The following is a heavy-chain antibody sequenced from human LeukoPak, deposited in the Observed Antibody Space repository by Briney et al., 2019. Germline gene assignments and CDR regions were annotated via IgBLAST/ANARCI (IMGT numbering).Heavy chain of an antibody. Sequence: SETLSLTCTVSGGSISSSDFNWGWIRQPPGKGLEWIGVISYSESTYYNPSLKSRVTISVDTSKSHFSLKLSSVTAADTAIYYCARLDKGIKAAHFDYWGQGTLVTVSS. CDR2: ISYSEST. D-gene: IGHD6-25*01. J-gene: IGHJ4*02. CDR3: ARLDKGIKAAHFDY. CDR1: GGSISSSDFN. V-gene: IGHV4-39*01.